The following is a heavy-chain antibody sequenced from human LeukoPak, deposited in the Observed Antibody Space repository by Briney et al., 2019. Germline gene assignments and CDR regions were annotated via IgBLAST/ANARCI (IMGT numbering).Heavy chain of an antibody. V-gene: IGHV3-33*01. CDR2: IWYDGSNK. Sequence: GRSLRLSCAASGFTFSSYGMHWVRQAPGKGLEWVAVIWYDGSNKYYADSVKGRFTISRDNSKNTLYLQMNSLRAEDTAVYYCARDLAGYPWDHYYYGMDVWGQGTTVTVSS. CDR3: ARDLAGYPWDHYYYGMDV. CDR1: GFTFSSYG. D-gene: IGHD1-26*01. J-gene: IGHJ6*02.